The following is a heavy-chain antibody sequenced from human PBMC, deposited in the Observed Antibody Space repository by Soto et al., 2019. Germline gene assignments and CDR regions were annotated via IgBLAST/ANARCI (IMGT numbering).Heavy chain of an antibody. CDR3: AHRRPTRLAFDS. CDR1: GFPLSTSGVA. Sequence: QITLKESGPPLVQPTQPLTLTCTFSGFPLSTSGVAVGWVRQPPGKALEWLALIDRGDNNRYRSTLQSRLTITKDTSQNPVVLTMTNMDPVDTGTYYCAHRRPTRLAFDSWGQGALVSVAS. J-gene: IGHJ4*02. V-gene: IGHV2-5*02. CDR2: IDRGDNN.